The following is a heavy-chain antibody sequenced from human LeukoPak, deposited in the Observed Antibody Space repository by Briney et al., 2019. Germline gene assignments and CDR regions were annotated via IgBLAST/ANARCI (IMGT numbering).Heavy chain of an antibody. CDR1: GGSISSGGYY. J-gene: IGHJ4*02. CDR3: ARREWFHYSF. CDR2: IYHSGSA. V-gene: IGHV4-30-2*01. D-gene: IGHD3-3*01. Sequence: SETLSLTCTVSGGSISSGGYYWSWIRQPPGKGLEWIGYIYHSGSAYYNPSLKSRVTISVDRSKNQFSLKLSSVTAADTAVYYCARREWFHYSFWGQGTLVTVSS.